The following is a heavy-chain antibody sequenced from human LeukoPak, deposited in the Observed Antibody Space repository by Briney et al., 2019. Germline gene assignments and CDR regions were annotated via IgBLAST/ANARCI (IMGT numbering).Heavy chain of an antibody. D-gene: IGHD3-10*01. V-gene: IGHV4-4*02. CDR3: ARGLFNHYYGSGSYYNAPWYFDL. CDR1: GGSISSSNW. J-gene: IGHJ2*01. Sequence: SETLSLTCTVSGGSISSSNWWSWVRQPPGRGLEWMGEIYHIGSTNYNPSLKSRVTISVDKSKNQFSLKLSSVTAADTAVYYCARGLFNHYYGSGSYYNAPWYFDLWGRGTLVTVSS. CDR2: IYHIGST.